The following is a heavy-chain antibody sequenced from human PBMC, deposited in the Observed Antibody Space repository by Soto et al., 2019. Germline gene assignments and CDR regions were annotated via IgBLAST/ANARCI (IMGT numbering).Heavy chain of an antibody. J-gene: IGHJ5*02. CDR3: ARVVGALGHWFDP. CDR1: GYNFNSYT. CDR2: ISAYNGNT. D-gene: IGHD1-26*01. Sequence: QVQLVQSAAEVKKPGASVKVSCKASGYNFNSYTISWVRKAPGQGLEWMGRISAYNGNTNYAQKLQGRVTMTTDTSTSTAYMELRSLRSDDTAVYHCARVVGALGHWFDPWGQGTLVTVSS. V-gene: IGHV1-18*01.